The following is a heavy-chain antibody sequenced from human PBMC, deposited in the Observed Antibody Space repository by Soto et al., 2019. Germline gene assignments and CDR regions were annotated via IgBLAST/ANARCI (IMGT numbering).Heavy chain of an antibody. D-gene: IGHD2-8*01. CDR1: GYTFSNYA. Sequence: ASVKVSCKTSGYTFSNYAISWVRQAPGQGLEWMGWVSPYNGNANYTEKFQGRVSMTTDTSTTTAYMELTSLTSDDTAIYSCARAISLIMEAPAYWGQGTLVTVSS. CDR3: ARAISLIMEAPAY. V-gene: IGHV1-18*04. J-gene: IGHJ4*02. CDR2: VSPYNGNA.